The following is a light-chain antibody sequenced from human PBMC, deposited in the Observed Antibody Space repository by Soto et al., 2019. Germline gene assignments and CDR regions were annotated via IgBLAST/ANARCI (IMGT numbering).Light chain of an antibody. Sequence: EIVMTHATASRSVSPGEHATLSCRASQSVSNNLAWYQQKPGQAPRLLIYGASSRATGIPDRFSGSGSGTDFTLTISRLEPEDFAVYYCQQYGSSPSITFGQGTRLEIK. CDR2: GAS. CDR3: QQYGSSPSIT. J-gene: IGKJ5*01. V-gene: IGKV3-20*01. CDR1: QSVSNN.